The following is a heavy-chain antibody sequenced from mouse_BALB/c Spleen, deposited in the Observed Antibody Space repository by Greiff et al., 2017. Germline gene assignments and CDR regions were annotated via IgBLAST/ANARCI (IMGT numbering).Heavy chain of an antibody. Sequence: EVQVVESGGGLVQPGGSLKLSCAASGFTFSSYGMSWVRQTPDTRLELVATINSNGGSTYYPDSVKGRFTISRDNAKNTLYLQMSSLKSEDTAMYYCARNLFPDYWGQGTSVTVSS. V-gene: IGHV5-6-3*01. CDR3: ARNLFPDY. J-gene: IGHJ4*01. CDR2: INSNGGST. D-gene: IGHD1-1*01. CDR1: GFTFSSYG.